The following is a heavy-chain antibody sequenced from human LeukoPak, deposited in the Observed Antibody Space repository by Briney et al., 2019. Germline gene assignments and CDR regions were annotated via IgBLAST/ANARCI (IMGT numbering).Heavy chain of an antibody. CDR2: TYYRSKWYN. V-gene: IGHV6-1*01. CDR3: ARRISATGAFDI. J-gene: IGHJ3*02. D-gene: IGHD1/OR15-1a*01. Sequence: SQTLSLTCALSGDSVSSNSAAWNWIRHSPSRGLECLGRTYYRSKWYNDYAASVKSRITINPDTSKNQFSLQLNSVTPEDTAVYYCARRISATGAFDIWGQGTMVTVSS. CDR1: GDSVSSNSAA.